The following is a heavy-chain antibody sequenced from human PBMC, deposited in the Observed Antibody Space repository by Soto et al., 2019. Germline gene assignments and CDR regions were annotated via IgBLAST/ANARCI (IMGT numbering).Heavy chain of an antibody. V-gene: IGHV3-21*01. Sequence: ESGGGLVKPGGSLRLSCAASGFTFSDYSMNWVRPAPGKGLVWFSSIGSSSSSSYYADSVEGRFTISRDNARNALFLQMNSLRVEDTGVYYCARGPRKDYGDYVLYYYYGMDVWGQGTTVTVSS. CDR1: GFTFSDYS. CDR2: IGSSSSSS. D-gene: IGHD4-17*01. J-gene: IGHJ6*02. CDR3: ARGPRKDYGDYVLYYYYGMDV.